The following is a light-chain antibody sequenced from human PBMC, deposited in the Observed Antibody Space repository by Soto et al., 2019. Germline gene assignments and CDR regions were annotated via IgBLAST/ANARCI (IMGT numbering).Light chain of an antibody. V-gene: IGKV3-20*01. J-gene: IGKJ3*01. CDR1: QSVNDNH. CDR3: QLYGGSTPRGT. CDR2: GAS. Sequence: EVVLTQSPGTLSLSPGARATLSCRASQSVNDNHLAWYQQKGGQAPRLLIYGASTRATGVPERFSGSGFGTASSLISNRLEPEDFALYYCQLYGGSTPRGTFGPGTTVEI.